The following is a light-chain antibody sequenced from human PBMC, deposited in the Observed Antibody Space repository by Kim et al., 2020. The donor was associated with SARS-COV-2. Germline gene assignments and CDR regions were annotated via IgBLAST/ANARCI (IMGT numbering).Light chain of an antibody. V-gene: IGLV2-23*02. CDR2: EVS. CDR3: TFEV. CDR1: SSDVGSYNL. J-gene: IGLJ3*02. Sequence: VSGSPGQSITISCTGTSSDVGSYNLVSWYQQHPGKAPTLMIYEVSKRPSGVSNRFSGSKSGNTASLTISGLQAEDDTDYCSTFEVFGGGTQLTVL.